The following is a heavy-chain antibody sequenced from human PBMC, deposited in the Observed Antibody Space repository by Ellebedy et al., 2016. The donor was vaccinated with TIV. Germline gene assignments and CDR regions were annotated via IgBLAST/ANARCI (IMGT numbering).Heavy chain of an antibody. CDR3: AKSAGGYYYDSSGYSFLDY. CDR2: ISWNSGSI. Sequence: SLKISCAASGFTFDDYAMHWVRQAPGKGLEWVSGISWNSGSIGYADSVKGRFTISRDNAKNSLYLQMNSLRAEDTALYYCAKSAGGYYYDSSGYSFLDYWGQGTLVTVSS. V-gene: IGHV3-9*01. J-gene: IGHJ4*02. D-gene: IGHD3-22*01. CDR1: GFTFDDYA.